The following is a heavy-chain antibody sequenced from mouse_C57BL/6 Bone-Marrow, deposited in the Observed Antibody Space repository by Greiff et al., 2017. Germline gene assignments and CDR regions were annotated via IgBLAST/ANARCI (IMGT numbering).Heavy chain of an antibody. Sequence: QVQLQQSGAELMKPGASVKLSCKATGYTFTGYWIEWVKQRPGHGLEWIGEILPGSGNTNYNEKFKGKAPFTADTSSNTAYMQRSSLTTEDSAIYYCARPFYYTWFAYWGQGTLVTVSA. CDR1: GYTFTGYW. D-gene: IGHD2-1*01. CDR2: ILPGSGNT. V-gene: IGHV1-9*01. CDR3: ARPFYYTWFAY. J-gene: IGHJ3*01.